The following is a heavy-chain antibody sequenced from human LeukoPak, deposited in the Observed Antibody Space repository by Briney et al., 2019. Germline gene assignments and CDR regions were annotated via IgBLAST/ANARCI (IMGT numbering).Heavy chain of an antibody. J-gene: IGHJ4*02. Sequence: GGSLRLSCAASGFTFSSFSMHWVRQAPGNGLEWVAVISNDGSHRYYADSVKGRFTISRDNAKNSVFLQVNSLTAEDTALYYCARIGYSSSSLDYWGQGTLVTVSS. V-gene: IGHV3-30*04. CDR2: ISNDGSHR. D-gene: IGHD6-6*01. CDR3: ARIGYSSSSLDY. CDR1: GFTFSSFS.